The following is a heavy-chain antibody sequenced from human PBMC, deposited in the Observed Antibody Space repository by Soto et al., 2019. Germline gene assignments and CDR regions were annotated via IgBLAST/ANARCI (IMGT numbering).Heavy chain of an antibody. J-gene: IGHJ4*02. V-gene: IGHV3-72*01. CDR1: DFVFYDHY. CDR2: IRNTASSYST. CDR3: ARVSADTRTYFFDS. D-gene: IGHD5-18*01. Sequence: EVQLVESGGGLVQPGGSLRLSCETSDFVFYDHYMDWVRQAPGKGLEWVGRIRNTASSYSTKFAASVQGRFSISRDNSQNLLYLHMKSLQTADTAVYYCARVSADTRTYFFDSWGQGALVTVSS.